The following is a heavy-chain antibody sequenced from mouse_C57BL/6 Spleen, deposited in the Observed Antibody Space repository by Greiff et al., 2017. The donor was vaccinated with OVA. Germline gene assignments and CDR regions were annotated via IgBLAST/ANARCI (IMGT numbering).Heavy chain of an antibody. CDR1: GYAFSSSW. D-gene: IGHD2-3*01. J-gene: IGHJ4*01. V-gene: IGHV1-82*01. CDR3: ARLDGYYAMDY. CDR2: IYPGDGDT. Sequence: QVQLQQSGPELVKPGASVKISCKASGYAFSSSWMHWVKQRPGKGLEWIGRIYPGDGDTNYNGKFKGKATLTADKSSSTAYMQLSSLTSEDSAVYFCARLDGYYAMDYWGQGTSVTVSS.